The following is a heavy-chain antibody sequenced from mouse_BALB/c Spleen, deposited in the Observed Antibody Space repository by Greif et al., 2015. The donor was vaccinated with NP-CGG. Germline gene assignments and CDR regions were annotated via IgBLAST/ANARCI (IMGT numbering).Heavy chain of an antibody. CDR2: ISSGRSTI. CDR3: ARLFVY. CDR1: GFTFSSFG. J-gene: IGHJ2*01. Sequence: EGQLVESGGGLVQPGGSRKLSCAASGFTFSSFGMHWVRQAPEKGLEWVAYISSGRSTIYYADTAKGRFTISRENPKTTLFLQMTSLMSEDTAMYYCARLFVYWGQGTTLTVSS. V-gene: IGHV5-17*02.